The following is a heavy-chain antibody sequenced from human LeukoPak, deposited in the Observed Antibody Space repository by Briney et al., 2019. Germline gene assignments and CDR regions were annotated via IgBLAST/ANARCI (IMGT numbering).Heavy chain of an antibody. CDR3: ARECETDKGRYSSADY. CDR1: GYSENFYS. V-gene: IGHV1-18*01. CDR2: ISAQHGQT. J-gene: IGHJ4*02. Sequence: ASVKVSCKTSGYSENFYSITWVRQVAGQGLEWMGWISAQHGQTEYAPNSQDRVTMTTDTYTNTAYMELRSLRSDDTAVYYCARECETDKGRYSSADYWGQGTLVTVSS. D-gene: IGHD6-19*01.